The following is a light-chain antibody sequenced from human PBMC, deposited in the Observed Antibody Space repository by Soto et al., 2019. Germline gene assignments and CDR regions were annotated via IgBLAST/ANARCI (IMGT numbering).Light chain of an antibody. CDR3: QQYYSFPRT. Sequence: DIQMTQSPSTLSASVGDGVTITCRASQSISYWLAWYQQKPGKAPNLLIYDVSNLESGVPSRFSGSASGTEFTLTICCLQSEDFATYYCQQYYSFPRTVGQGTKVDSK. J-gene: IGKJ1*01. CDR1: QSISYW. V-gene: IGKV1-5*01. CDR2: DVS.